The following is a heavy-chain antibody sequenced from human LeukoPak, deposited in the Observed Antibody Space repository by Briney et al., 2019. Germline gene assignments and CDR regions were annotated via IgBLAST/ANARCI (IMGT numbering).Heavy chain of an antibody. D-gene: IGHD6-6*01. CDR3: ARDGDSSSSGHYYFSMDV. Sequence: VGSLRLSCAASGFTFSGYTMNWVRQAPGQGVGWVSSITNSSSDIYYADSVKGRFTISRDNAKKSLYLQLKSLRGDDTAVYYCARDGDSSSSGHYYFSMDVWGKGTTVTVSS. V-gene: IGHV3-21*01. CDR2: ITNSSSDI. CDR1: GFTFSGYT. J-gene: IGHJ6*03.